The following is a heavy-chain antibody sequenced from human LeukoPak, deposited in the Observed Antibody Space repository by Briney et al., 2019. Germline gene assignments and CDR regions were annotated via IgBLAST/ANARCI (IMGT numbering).Heavy chain of an antibody. J-gene: IGHJ4*02. Sequence: SETLSLTCTVSGGSISSSSYYWGWIRQPPGQGLEWIGTIYYSGSTYYNPSLKSRVTISVDTSKNQFSLKLSSVTAADTAVYYCARYVLSVAGTSLWGQRTLVTVSS. D-gene: IGHD6-19*01. CDR2: IYYSGST. V-gene: IGHV4-39*01. CDR1: GGSISSSSYY. CDR3: ARYVLSVAGTSL.